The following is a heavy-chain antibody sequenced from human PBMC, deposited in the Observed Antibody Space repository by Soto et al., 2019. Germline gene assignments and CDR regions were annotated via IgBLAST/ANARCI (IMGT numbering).Heavy chain of an antibody. CDR1: GGSISRSSYY. CDR3: ASRMLVGWFDP. J-gene: IGHJ5*02. CDR2: IYYSGKT. Sequence: SETLSLTCTVSGGSISRSSYYWGWIRQPPGKGLEWIGSIYYSGKTFYNPSLKSRVTISVDTSNNQFSLTLTSVTAADTAVYYCASRMLVGWFDPWGQGTLVTVS. D-gene: IGHD2-15*01. V-gene: IGHV4-39*01.